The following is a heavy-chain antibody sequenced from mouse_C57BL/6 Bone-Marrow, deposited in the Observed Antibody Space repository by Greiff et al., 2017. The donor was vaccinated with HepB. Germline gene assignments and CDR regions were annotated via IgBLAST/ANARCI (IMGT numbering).Heavy chain of an antibody. CDR1: GFTFSDYY. J-gene: IGHJ4*01. CDR2: ISNGGGST. Sequence: EVKLEESGGGLVQPGGSLKLSCAASGFTFSDYYMYWVRQTPEKRLEWVAYISNGGGSTYYPDTVKGRFTISRDNAKNTLYLQMSRLKSEDTAMYYCARPETGTLYAMDYWGQGTSVTVSS. V-gene: IGHV5-12*01. D-gene: IGHD4-1*01. CDR3: ARPETGTLYAMDY.